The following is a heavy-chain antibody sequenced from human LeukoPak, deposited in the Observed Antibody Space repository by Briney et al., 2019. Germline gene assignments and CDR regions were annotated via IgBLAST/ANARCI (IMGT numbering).Heavy chain of an antibody. CDR2: IYYSGST. V-gene: IGHV4-39*07. J-gene: IGHJ6*02. CDR1: GGSISSSSYY. Sequence: SETLSLTCTVSGGSISSSSYYWGWIRQPPGKGLGWIGSIYYSGSTYYNPSLKSRVTISVDTSKNQFSLKLSSVTAADTAVYYRASGLGMYGGNPYYYYGMDVWGQGTTVTVSS. CDR3: ASGLGMYGGNPYYYYGMDV. D-gene: IGHD4-23*01.